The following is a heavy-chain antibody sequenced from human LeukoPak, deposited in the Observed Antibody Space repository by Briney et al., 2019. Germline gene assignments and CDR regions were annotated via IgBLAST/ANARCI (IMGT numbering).Heavy chain of an antibody. Sequence: GGSLRLSCAASGFTFDDYAMHWVRQAPGKGLEWVSGISWNSGSIGYADSVKGRFTISRDNAKNSLYLQMNSLRAEDTAVYYCARTYYDILTGYNPYFDYWGQGILVTVSS. CDR3: ARTYYDILTGYNPYFDY. CDR1: GFTFDDYA. CDR2: ISWNSGSI. J-gene: IGHJ4*02. D-gene: IGHD3-9*01. V-gene: IGHV3-9*01.